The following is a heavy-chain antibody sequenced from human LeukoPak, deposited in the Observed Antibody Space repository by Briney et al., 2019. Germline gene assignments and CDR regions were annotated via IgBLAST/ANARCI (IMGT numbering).Heavy chain of an antibody. CDR3: ARGYCSGGSCYEIDY. Sequence: ASVKVSCKASGYTFTSYYMHWVRQAPGQGLEWMGWINPNSGGTNYAQKFQGRVTMTRDTSISTAYMELSRLRSDDTAVYYCARGYCSGGSCYEIDYWGQGTLVTVSS. CDR2: INPNSGGT. V-gene: IGHV1-2*02. D-gene: IGHD2-15*01. CDR1: GYTFTSYY. J-gene: IGHJ4*02.